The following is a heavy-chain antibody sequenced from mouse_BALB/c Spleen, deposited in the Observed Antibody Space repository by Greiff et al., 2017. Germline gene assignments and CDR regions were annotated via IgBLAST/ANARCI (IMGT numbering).Heavy chain of an antibody. V-gene: IGHV1S81*02. CDR1: GYTFTSYY. D-gene: IGHD1-1*01. CDR2: INPSNGGT. CDR3: TRGLLWYFDV. Sequence: QVQLQQSGAELVKPGASVKLSCKASGYTFTSYYMYWVKQRPGQGLEWIGGINPSNGGTNFNEKFKSKATLTVDKSSSTAYMQLSSLTSEDSAVYYCTRGLLWYFDVWGAGTTVTVSS. J-gene: IGHJ1*01.